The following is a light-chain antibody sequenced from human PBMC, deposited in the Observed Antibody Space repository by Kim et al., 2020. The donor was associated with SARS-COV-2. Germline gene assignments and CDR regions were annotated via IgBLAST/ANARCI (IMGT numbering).Light chain of an antibody. CDR2: DAS. CDR3: QQYDNLPPYS. V-gene: IGKV1-33*01. Sequence: VRDRVAIPCQANQDIGNYLKLYHQKPGKAPKLLIYDASNLETGVPSRFSGSGSGTDFTFTISSLQPEDIATYYFQQYDNLPPYSFRQGTKLDI. CDR1: QDIGNY. J-gene: IGKJ2*03.